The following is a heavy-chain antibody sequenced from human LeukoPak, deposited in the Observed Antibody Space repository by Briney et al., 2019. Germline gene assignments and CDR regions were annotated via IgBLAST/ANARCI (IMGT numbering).Heavy chain of an antibody. V-gene: IGHV1-2*02. CDR3: ARPLDYGDYL. CDR1: GYTFIGYF. CDR2: INPNSGGT. D-gene: IGHD4-17*01. Sequence: GASVKVSCKASGYTFIGYFMHWVRQAPGQGLEWMGWINPNSGGTKYAQKFQDRVTMTRDTSISTAYMELSRLRSDDTAVYYCARPLDYGDYLWGQGTLVTVSS. J-gene: IGHJ5*02.